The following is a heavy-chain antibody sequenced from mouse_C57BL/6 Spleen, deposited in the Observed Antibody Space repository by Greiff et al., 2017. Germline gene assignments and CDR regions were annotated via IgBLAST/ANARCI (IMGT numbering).Heavy chain of an antibody. J-gene: IGHJ1*03. V-gene: IGHV1-80*01. CDR1: GYAFSSYW. Sequence: QVQLQQSGAELVKPGASVKISCKASGYAFSSYWMNWVKQRPGKGLEWIGQIYPGDGDTNYNGNFKGKATLTADKSYSTAYMQLSSLTSEDSAVYFCAVGGITTVVEDWYCDVWGTGTTVTVSS. CDR2: IYPGDGDT. D-gene: IGHD1-1*01. CDR3: AVGGITTVVEDWYCDV.